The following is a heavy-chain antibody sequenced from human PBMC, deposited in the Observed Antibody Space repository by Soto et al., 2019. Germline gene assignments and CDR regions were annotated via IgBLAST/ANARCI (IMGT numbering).Heavy chain of an antibody. V-gene: IGHV3-23*01. D-gene: IGHD2-2*01. CDR2: ISGSGGST. Sequence: EVQLLESGGGLVQPGGSLRLSCAASGFTFSSYAMSWVRQAPGKGLEWVSAISGSGGSTYYADSVKGRFTISKDNSKNTLYLQMNSLRAEDTAVYYCAKDRKDIVVVPAELHDAFDIWGQGTMVTVSS. CDR1: GFTFSSYA. CDR3: AKDRKDIVVVPAELHDAFDI. J-gene: IGHJ3*02.